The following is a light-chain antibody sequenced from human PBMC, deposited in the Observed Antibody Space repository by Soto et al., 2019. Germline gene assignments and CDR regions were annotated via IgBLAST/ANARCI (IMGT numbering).Light chain of an antibody. Sequence: HSALTQPASVSWSPGQSITVSCAGTSSDVGGYNLVSWYQQHPGKAPKPMIYEGTERPSGISPRFSGSKSGNTASLTISGLQAEDEADYYCSSYTSSSIYVFGSGTKVTVL. CDR3: SSYTSSSIYV. CDR2: EGT. V-gene: IGLV2-23*01. J-gene: IGLJ1*01. CDR1: SSDVGGYNL.